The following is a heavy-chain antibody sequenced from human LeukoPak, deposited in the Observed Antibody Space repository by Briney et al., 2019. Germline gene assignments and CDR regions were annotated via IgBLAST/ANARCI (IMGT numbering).Heavy chain of an antibody. CDR1: GFTFTIYG. CDR3: AGTRPASDY. CDR2: ISGSGGRA. Sequence: HPGGSLRLSCAASGFTFTIYGMSWVRQAPGKGLEWVSSISGSGGRAYYADSVKGRFTISRDNAKNSLYLQMNSLRAEDTAVYYCAGTRPASDYWGQGTLVTVSS. J-gene: IGHJ4*02. V-gene: IGHV3-23*01. D-gene: IGHD1-1*01.